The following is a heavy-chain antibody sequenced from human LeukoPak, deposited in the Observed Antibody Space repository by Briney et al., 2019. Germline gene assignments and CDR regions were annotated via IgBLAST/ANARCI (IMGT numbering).Heavy chain of an antibody. D-gene: IGHD6-13*01. CDR1: GFTFSSYS. J-gene: IGHJ6*02. V-gene: IGHV3-21*01. Sequence: PGGSLSLSCAASGFTFSSYSMNWVRQAPGKGLEWVSSISSSSSYIYYADSVKGRFTISRDNAKTSLYLQMNSLRAEDTAVYYCARDSSSWLIYYYGMDVWGQGTTVTVSS. CDR2: ISSSSSYI. CDR3: ARDSSSWLIYYYGMDV.